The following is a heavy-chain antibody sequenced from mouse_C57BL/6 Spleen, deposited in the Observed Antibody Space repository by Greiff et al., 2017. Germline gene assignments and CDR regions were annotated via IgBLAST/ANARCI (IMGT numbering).Heavy chain of an antibody. CDR1: GYTFTSYW. Sequence: VQLQQPGAELVRPGSSVKLSCKASGYTFTSYWMHWVKQRPIQGLEWIGNIDPSDSETHYNQKFKDKATLTVDKSSSTAYMQLSSLTSEDSAVYYCARGLRLRSFAYWGQGTLVTVSA. CDR3: ARGLRLRSFAY. D-gene: IGHD3-2*02. J-gene: IGHJ3*01. CDR2: IDPSDSET. V-gene: IGHV1-52*01.